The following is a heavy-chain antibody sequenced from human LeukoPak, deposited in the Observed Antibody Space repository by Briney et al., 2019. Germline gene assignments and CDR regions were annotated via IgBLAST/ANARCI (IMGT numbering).Heavy chain of an antibody. CDR3: AKKPGGAYSYGYESGDP. CDR2: IRYDGSNK. V-gene: IGHV3-30*02. J-gene: IGHJ5*02. D-gene: IGHD5-18*01. CDR1: GFTFSSYG. Sequence: PGGSLRLSCAASGFTFSSYGMHWVRQAPGKGLEWVAFIRYDGSNKYYADSVKGRFTISRDNSKNTLYLQMNSLRAEDRDVYYCAKKPGGAYSYGYESGDPWAQGTLVTVSS.